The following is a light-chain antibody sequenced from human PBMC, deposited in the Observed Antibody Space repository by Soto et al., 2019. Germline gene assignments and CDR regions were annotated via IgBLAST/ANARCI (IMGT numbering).Light chain of an antibody. CDR2: GTP. Sequence: EIVLTQSPGTLSLSPGERATLSCRASQSVSSSYLGWYQQKPGQPPRLLIYGTPIRATGIPDRFSGRGSGTDFTPAISRLEPEDFAVYYCQQSHSSFTFGPGTKVDI. CDR1: QSVSSSY. CDR3: QQSHSSFT. V-gene: IGKV3-20*01. J-gene: IGKJ3*01.